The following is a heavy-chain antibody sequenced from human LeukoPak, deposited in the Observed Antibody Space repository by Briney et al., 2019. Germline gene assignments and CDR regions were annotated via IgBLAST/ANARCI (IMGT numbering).Heavy chain of an antibody. CDR2: IKEDGREK. D-gene: IGHD2/OR15-2a*01. V-gene: IGHV3-7*01. CDR1: GISFSRGW. Sequence: QPGGSLRLSGVASGISFSRGWMSWVRQAPGKGLEWVAKIKEDGREKYYVDSVNGRFTISRDNAKNSLYLQMNSLRAEDTAVYFCARDGYFYAWDYWGQGTLVTVSS. CDR3: ARDGYFYAWDY. J-gene: IGHJ4*02.